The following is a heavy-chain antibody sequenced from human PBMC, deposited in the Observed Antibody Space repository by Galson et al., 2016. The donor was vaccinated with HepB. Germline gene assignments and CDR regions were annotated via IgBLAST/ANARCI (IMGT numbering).Heavy chain of an antibody. J-gene: IGHJ1*01. D-gene: IGHD6-6*01. CDR1: GFSFSSYA. CDR2: VSGNGAST. Sequence: SLRLSCAASGFSFSSYAMSWVRQAPGKGLEWVSTVSGNGASTYYADTVKGRFTISRDNSKNTLYLQMNSLRAEDTAVYYCARTLASSSAAAYFQHWGQGTLVTVSS. V-gene: IGHV3-23*01. CDR3: ARTLASSSAAAYFQH.